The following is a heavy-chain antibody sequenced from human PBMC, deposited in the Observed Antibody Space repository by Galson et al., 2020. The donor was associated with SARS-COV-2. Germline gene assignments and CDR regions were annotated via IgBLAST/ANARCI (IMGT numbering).Heavy chain of an antibody. CDR3: AKVGGGGGYHLDY. J-gene: IGHJ4*02. D-gene: IGHD3-16*01. Sequence: GGSLRLSCAASGFTFSSYAMSWVRQAPGKGLEWVSAISGSGGSTYYADSVKGRFTISRDNSKNTLYLQMNSLSPEDTAVYYCAKVGGGGGYHLDYWGQGTRVTVSS. CDR1: GFTFSSYA. CDR2: ISGSGGST. V-gene: IGHV3-23*01.